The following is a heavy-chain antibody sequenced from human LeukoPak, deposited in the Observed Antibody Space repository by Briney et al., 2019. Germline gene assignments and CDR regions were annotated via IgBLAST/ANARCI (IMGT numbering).Heavy chain of an antibody. J-gene: IGHJ4*02. Sequence: PGGSLRLSCAASGFTFNNYAMYWVRQAPGKGLEWVSGIFGSSDNAHYADSVKGRFTISRDNSKNTVYLQMASLRVEDTAVYYCGKTTVGYSSGRYPGWPVDYWGQGILVTVSS. D-gene: IGHD6-19*01. CDR1: GFTFNNYA. CDR3: GKTTVGYSSGRYPGWPVDY. V-gene: IGHV3-23*01. CDR2: IFGSSDNA.